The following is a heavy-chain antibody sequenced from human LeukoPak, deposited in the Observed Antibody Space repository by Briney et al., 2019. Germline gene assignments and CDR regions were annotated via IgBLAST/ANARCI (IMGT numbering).Heavy chain of an antibody. V-gene: IGHV4-34*01. CDR3: ARGGPAAAGAYYYGMDV. CDR2: INHSGST. CDR1: GGSFSGYY. D-gene: IGHD6-13*01. J-gene: IGHJ6*02. Sequence: SETLSLTCAVYGGSFSGYYWSWIRQPPGKGLEWIGEINHSGSTNYNPSLKSRVTISVDTSKNQFSLKLSSVTAADTAVYYCARGGPAAAGAYYYGMDVWGQGTTVTVSS.